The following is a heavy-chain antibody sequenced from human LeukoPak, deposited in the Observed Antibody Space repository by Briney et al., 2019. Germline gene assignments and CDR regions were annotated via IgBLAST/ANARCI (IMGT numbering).Heavy chain of an antibody. Sequence: PGGSLRLSCAASGFTFSSYSMNWVRQAPGKGLEWVSSISSSSSYIYYADSVKGRFTISRDNSKNTLYLQMNSLRAEDTALYYCGRGGSSWLYFFEYWGQGTPVTVSS. V-gene: IGHV3-21*04. J-gene: IGHJ4*02. CDR2: ISSSSSYI. D-gene: IGHD6-13*01. CDR1: GFTFSSYS. CDR3: GRGGSSWLYFFEY.